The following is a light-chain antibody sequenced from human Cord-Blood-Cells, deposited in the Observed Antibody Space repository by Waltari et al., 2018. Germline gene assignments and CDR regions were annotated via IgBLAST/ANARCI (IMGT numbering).Light chain of an antibody. CDR3: QQSYSTPYT. J-gene: IGKJ2*01. CDR1: QSISSY. V-gene: IGKV1-39*01. CDR2: AAS. Sequence: DIQVTQSPSPLSDSVGNRVTITRLENQSISSYLYWYQQKPGKAPKLLIYAASSLQSGVPSRFSGSGSGTDFTLTISSLQPEDVATYYCQQSYSTPYTFGQGTKLEIK.